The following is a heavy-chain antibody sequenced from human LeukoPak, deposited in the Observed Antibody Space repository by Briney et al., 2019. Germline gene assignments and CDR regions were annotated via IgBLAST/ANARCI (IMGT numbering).Heavy chain of an antibody. CDR2: IRSKAYRGTT. CDR1: GFTFGDHA. CDR3: SRGPIQLWIHSGMDV. V-gene: IGHV3-49*04. Sequence: PGRSLRLSCTAFGFTFGDHAMSWVRQAPGKGLEWVGYIRSKAYRGTTEYAASVKGRFTISREDSRNVAYLQMNSLKTENTAVYYCSRGPIQLWIHSGMDVWGQGTTVIVSS. J-gene: IGHJ6*02. D-gene: IGHD5-18*01.